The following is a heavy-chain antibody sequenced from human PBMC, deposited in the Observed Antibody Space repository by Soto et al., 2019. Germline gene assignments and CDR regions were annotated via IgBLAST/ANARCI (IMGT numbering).Heavy chain of an antibody. CDR3: ARDRRYYGSGSPTYGMDV. V-gene: IGHV3-48*02. CDR2: ISSSSSTI. Sequence: PGGSLRLSCAASGFTFSSYSMNWVRQAPGKGLEWVSYISSSSSTIYYADSVKGRFTISRDNAKNSLYLQMNRLRDEDTAVYYCARDRRYYGSGSPTYGMDVWGQGTTVTVSS. J-gene: IGHJ6*02. CDR1: GFTFSSYS. D-gene: IGHD3-10*01.